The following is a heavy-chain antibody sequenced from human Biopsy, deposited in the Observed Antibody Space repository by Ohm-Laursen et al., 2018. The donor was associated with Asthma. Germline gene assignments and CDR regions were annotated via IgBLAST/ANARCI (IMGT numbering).Heavy chain of an antibody. V-gene: IGHV1-2*06. J-gene: IGHJ5*02. CDR2: INPNSGGT. CDR3: ARGQKSPGDRWFDP. CDR1: GYTFIGYH. D-gene: IGHD7-27*01. Sequence: GASVKVSCKTSGYTFIGYHIHWVRQAPGQGLEWMGRINPNSGGTNYAQKFQGRVTMTSDTSISTAYMELSRPRSDDTALYYCARGQKSPGDRWFDPWGQGTLVTVSS.